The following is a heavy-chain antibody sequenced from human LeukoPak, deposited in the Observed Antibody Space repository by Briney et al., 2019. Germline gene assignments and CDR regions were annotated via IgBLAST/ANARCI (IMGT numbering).Heavy chain of an antibody. J-gene: IGHJ4*02. CDR1: GGSISSSNW. D-gene: IGHD3-10*01. Sequence: NPSETLSLTCAVSGGSISSSNWWSWVRQPPGKGLEWIGEIYHSGSTNYNPSLKSRVTISVDKSKNQFSLKLSSVTAADTAVYYCARAFADGSGSYRIRYYFDYWGQGTLVTVSS. CDR3: ARAFADGSGSYRIRYYFDY. V-gene: IGHV4-4*02. CDR2: IYHSGST.